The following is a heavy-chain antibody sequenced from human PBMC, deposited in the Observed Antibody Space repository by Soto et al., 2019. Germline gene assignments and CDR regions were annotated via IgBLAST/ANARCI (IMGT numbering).Heavy chain of an antibody. CDR2: MNAKSGDT. CDR1: GYTFSDFH. V-gene: IGHV1-8*01. CDR3: ARGNPFNYAGFDV. Sequence: GASVNRSCKRSGYTFSDFHMNWLRRASGQGPEWMGWMNAKSGDTFFPQRFRGKFNMTWDTSLSTAYMEVGSLTSHDTAIYYCARGNPFNYAGFDVWGQGTTVTVSS. D-gene: IGHD3-16*01. J-gene: IGHJ6*02.